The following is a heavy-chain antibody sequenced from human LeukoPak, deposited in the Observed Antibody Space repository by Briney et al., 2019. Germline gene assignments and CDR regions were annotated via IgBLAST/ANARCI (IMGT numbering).Heavy chain of an antibody. CDR2: IKQDGSEK. D-gene: IGHD2-2*01. J-gene: IGHJ6*04. CDR3: ATSVVVPAATTYYGMDV. Sequence: PGGSLGLSCAASGFTFSSYWMSWVRQAPGKGLEWVANIKQDGSEKYYVDSVKGRFTISRDNAKNSLYLQMNSLRAEDTAVYYCATSVVVPAATTYYGMDVWGKGTTVTVSS. CDR1: GFTFSSYW. V-gene: IGHV3-7*03.